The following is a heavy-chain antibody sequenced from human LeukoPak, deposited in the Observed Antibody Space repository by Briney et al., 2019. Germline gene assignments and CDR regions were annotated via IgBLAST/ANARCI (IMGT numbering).Heavy chain of an antibody. D-gene: IGHD6-19*01. J-gene: IGHJ4*02. CDR3: ARESQYSSGWTYYFDY. CDR1: GYTFTSYG. CDR2: ISAYNGNT. Sequence: ASVKVSCKASGYTFTSYGISWVRQAPGQGLEWMGWISAYNGNTNYAHKLQGRVTMTTDTSTSTAYMELRSLRSDDTAVYYCARESQYSSGWTYYFDYWGQGTLVTVSS. V-gene: IGHV1-18*01.